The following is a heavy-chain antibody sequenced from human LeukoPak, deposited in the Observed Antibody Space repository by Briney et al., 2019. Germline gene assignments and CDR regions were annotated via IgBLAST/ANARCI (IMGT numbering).Heavy chain of an antibody. CDR3: AKDWRWKENIMAFNV. D-gene: IGHD3-3*01. CDR1: GVTFSSYA. Sequence: GGSLRLSCAASGVTFSSYAMSWVRQAPGKGLEWVSAISGSGGSTYYADSVKGRFTISRDNSKNTLYLQMNSLRTEDTAMYYCAKDWRWKENIMAFNVWGQGTMVTVSS. CDR2: ISGSGGST. J-gene: IGHJ3*01. V-gene: IGHV3-23*01.